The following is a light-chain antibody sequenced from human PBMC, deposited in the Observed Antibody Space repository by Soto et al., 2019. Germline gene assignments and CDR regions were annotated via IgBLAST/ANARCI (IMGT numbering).Light chain of an antibody. CDR1: QSIRNNY. CDR3: QQYDSWPLT. J-gene: IGKJ4*01. V-gene: IGKV3-20*01. CDR2: GAS. Sequence: EIVLTQSPGTLSLSPGEGATLSCRASQSIRNNYLAWYQQKPGQAPRLLISGASRRATGIPDRFSGSGSGTDFTLTISSLQSEDFAVYYCQQYDSWPLTFGGGTKVEIK.